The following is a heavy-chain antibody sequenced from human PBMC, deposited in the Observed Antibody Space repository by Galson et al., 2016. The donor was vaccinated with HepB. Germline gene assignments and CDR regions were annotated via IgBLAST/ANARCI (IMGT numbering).Heavy chain of an antibody. D-gene: IGHD2-2*01. Sequence: SLRLSCAASGFTFSSYGMHWVRQAPGKGLEWVAVIWYDGSNKYYADSVKGRFTISRDNSKNTLYLQMNSLRAEDTAVYYCARDLGCSSTTGYHTLDYWGQGTLVTVSS. CDR2: IWYDGSNK. CDR3: ARDLGCSSTTGYHTLDY. CDR1: GFTFSSYG. V-gene: IGHV3-33*01. J-gene: IGHJ4*02.